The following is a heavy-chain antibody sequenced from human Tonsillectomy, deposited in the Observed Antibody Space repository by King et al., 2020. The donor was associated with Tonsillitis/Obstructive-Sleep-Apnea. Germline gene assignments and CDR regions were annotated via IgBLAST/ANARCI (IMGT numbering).Heavy chain of an antibody. V-gene: IGHV5-51*01. Sequence: QLVQSGAEVKKPGESLKISCKGSGYSFTRYWIGWVRQMPGKGLEWMGIIYPGDSDTRYSPSFQGQVTISADKSISPAYLQGSSLKASDIAMYYCARTVAGDRYAFDIWGQGTMVTVSS. CDR1: GYSFTRYW. D-gene: IGHD6-19*01. CDR3: ARTVAGDRYAFDI. J-gene: IGHJ3*02. CDR2: IYPGDSDT.